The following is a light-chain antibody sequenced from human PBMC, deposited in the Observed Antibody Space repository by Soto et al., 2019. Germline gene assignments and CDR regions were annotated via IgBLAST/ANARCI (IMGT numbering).Light chain of an antibody. CDR1: QSVSSSY. CDR3: QQYTNWPTWT. J-gene: IGKJ1*01. V-gene: IGKV3-15*01. Sequence: EIVLTQSPGTLSLSLGERATLSCRASQSVSSSYLAWYQQKPCQAHRLLIYGASTRATGIPARFSGSVSGTEFTLTISSLQSEDFAVYYGQQYTNWPTWTFCQVTKVEIK. CDR2: GAS.